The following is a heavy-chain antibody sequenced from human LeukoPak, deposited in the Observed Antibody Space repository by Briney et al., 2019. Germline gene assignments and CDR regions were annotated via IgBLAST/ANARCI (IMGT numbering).Heavy chain of an antibody. J-gene: IGHJ6*02. Sequence: ASVKVSCKASGYTFTSYYMHWVRQAPGQGLEWMGIINPSGGSTSYAQKFQGRVTMTRNTSISTAYMELSSLRSEDTAVYYCARGSPERLGIYYYYGMDVWGQGTAVTVSS. V-gene: IGHV1-46*01. CDR1: GYTFTSYY. D-gene: IGHD7-27*01. CDR3: ARGSPERLGIYYYYGMDV. CDR2: INPSGGST.